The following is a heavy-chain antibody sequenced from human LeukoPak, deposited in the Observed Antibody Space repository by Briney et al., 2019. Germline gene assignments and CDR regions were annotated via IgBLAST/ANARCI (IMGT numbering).Heavy chain of an antibody. Sequence: PGGSLRLSCAASGFTFSSYSMNWVRQAPGKGLEWVSSISSSSSYIYYADSVKGRFTISRDNAKNSLYLQMNGLRAEDTAVYYCARDKLNLITFDSRDRVPIDYWGQGTLVTVSS. D-gene: IGHD3-16*01. CDR3: ARDKLNLITFDSRDRVPIDY. V-gene: IGHV3-21*04. J-gene: IGHJ4*02. CDR2: ISSSSSYI. CDR1: GFTFSSYS.